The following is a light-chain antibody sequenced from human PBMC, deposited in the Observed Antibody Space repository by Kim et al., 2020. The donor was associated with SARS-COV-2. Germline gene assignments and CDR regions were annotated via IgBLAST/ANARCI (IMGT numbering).Light chain of an antibody. Sequence: DIQMTQSPSSLSASVGGRVTITCRASQDIGTCLTWYQHKPGKAPKLLIYAASTLQTGVPSRFSGSGSGTDFALTISSLQPEDFATYSCQQGNSFPLTFGGGTKVDIK. V-gene: IGKV1-12*01. CDR3: QQGNSFPLT. J-gene: IGKJ4*01. CDR2: AAS. CDR1: QDIGTC.